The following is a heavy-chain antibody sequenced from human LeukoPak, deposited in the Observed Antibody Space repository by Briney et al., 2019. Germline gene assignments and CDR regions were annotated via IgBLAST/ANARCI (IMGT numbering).Heavy chain of an antibody. Sequence: GGSLRLSCVASGFTFSSYAMSWVRQAPGKGLEWVSAISGSGGSTYYADSVKGRFTISRDNSKNTLYLQMNSLRAEDTAVYYCAKDSFLRGTPWSWGQGTLVTVSS. CDR3: AKDSFLRGTPWS. CDR2: ISGSGGST. J-gene: IGHJ5*02. CDR1: GFTFSSYA. D-gene: IGHD3-10*01. V-gene: IGHV3-23*01.